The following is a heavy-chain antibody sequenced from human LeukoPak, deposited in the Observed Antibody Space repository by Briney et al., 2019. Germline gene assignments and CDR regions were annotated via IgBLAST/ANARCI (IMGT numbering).Heavy chain of an antibody. CDR2: ISGSGGST. CDR1: GFPFSIYA. V-gene: IGHV3-23*01. J-gene: IGHJ4*02. D-gene: IGHD5-24*01. CDR3: AKGDGYNDY. Sequence: HPGGSLRLSCAASGFPFSIYAMSWVRQAPGKGLEWVSAISGSGGSTYYADSVKGRFTISRDNSKNTLYLQMNSLRAEDTAVYYCAKGDGYNDYWGQGTLVTVSS.